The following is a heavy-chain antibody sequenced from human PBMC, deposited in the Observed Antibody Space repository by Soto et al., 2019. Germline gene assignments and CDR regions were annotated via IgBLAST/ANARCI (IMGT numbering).Heavy chain of an antibody. D-gene: IGHD3-10*01. V-gene: IGHV3-30*18. CDR2: ISYDGSNK. CDR1: GFTFSSYG. Sequence: QVQLVESGGGVVQPGRSLRLSCAASGFTFSSYGMHWVRQAPGKGLEWVAVISYDGSNKYYADSVKGRFTISRDNSKNTLYLQMNSLRAEDTAVYYCAKEPMGGRGDYFDYWGQGTLVTVSS. CDR3: AKEPMGGRGDYFDY. J-gene: IGHJ4*02.